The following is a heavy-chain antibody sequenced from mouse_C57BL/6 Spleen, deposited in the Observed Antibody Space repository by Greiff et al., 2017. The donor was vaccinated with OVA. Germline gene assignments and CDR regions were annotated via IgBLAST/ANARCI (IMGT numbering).Heavy chain of an antibody. J-gene: IGHJ1*03. CDR3: ARCYGCCDHWYFDD. CDR1: GYTFTDYC. CDR2: IYPNNGGT. V-gene: IGHV1-26*01. Sequence: EVQLQQSGPELVKPGASVKISCKASGYTFTDYCLNWVKQSPGKSLEWIGEIYPNNGGTSYNQKFKGQATMTADNSSSTAYMQLRSLTSEDSAVYYCARCYGCCDHWYFDDWGKGTTVTVSS. D-gene: IGHD1-1*01.